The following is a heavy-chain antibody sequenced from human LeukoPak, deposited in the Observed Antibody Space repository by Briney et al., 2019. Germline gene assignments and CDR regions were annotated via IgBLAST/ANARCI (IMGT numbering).Heavy chain of an antibody. D-gene: IGHD3-10*01. CDR2: IYYSGST. CDR1: GGSISSHY. J-gene: IGHJ6*03. V-gene: IGHV4-59*11. CDR3: ARYGSGSYYYYYYYMDV. Sequence: SETLSLTCTVSGGSISSHYWSWIRQPPGKGLEWIGYIYYSGSTNYNPSLKSRVTISVDTSKNQFSLKLSSVTAADTAVYYCARYGSGSYYYYYYYMDVWGKGTTVTVSS.